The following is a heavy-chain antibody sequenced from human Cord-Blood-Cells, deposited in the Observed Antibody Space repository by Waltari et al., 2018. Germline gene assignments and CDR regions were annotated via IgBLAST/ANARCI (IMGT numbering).Heavy chain of an antibody. Sequence: EVQLVESGGGLVQPGRSLRPSCAASGFTFDDYAMHWVQEPPGKGLEWVSGISWNSGSIGYADSVKGRFTISRDNAKNSLYLQMNSLRAEDTALYYCAKDKSGSYYWYFDLWGRGTLVTVSS. CDR2: ISWNSGSI. CDR3: AKDKSGSYYWYFDL. V-gene: IGHV3-9*01. D-gene: IGHD1-26*01. J-gene: IGHJ2*01. CDR1: GFTFDDYA.